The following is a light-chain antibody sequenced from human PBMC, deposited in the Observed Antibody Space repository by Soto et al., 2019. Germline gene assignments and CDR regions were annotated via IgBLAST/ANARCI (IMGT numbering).Light chain of an antibody. CDR2: ATT. J-gene: IGKJ2*01. CDR1: QTVISY. CDR3: QQNYNTPPYT. Sequence: DLQLTQSPSSLSSSVGDRVTITCRASQTVISYLNWYQQKPGQAPKLLIYATTHLQSGVPSRFSGSGSGTEFTLPISSLQPEDFATYFCQQNYNTPPYTFGQGTKLEIK. V-gene: IGKV1-39*01.